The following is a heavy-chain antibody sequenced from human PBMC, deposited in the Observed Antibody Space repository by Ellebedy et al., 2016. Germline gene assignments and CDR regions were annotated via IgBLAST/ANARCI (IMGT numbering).Heavy chain of an antibody. Sequence: GESLKISCAASGFTFSNYYMSWFRQAPGKGLEWVSYIDSTSTIIYYADSVRGRFTISRDNAKNSLYLQMNSLRAEDTAIYYCAAARVGGGFDIWGQGTMVTVSS. V-gene: IGHV3-11*01. CDR1: GFTFSNYY. CDR2: IDSTSTII. J-gene: IGHJ3*02. D-gene: IGHD2-15*01. CDR3: AAARVGGGFDI.